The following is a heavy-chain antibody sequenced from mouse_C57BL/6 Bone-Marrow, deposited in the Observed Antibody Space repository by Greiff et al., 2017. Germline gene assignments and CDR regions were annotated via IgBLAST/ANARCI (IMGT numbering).Heavy chain of an antibody. CDR3: ARGEDDGSS. D-gene: IGHD2-3*01. CDR1: GYTFTSYW. CDR2: IDPSDSYT. V-gene: IGHV1-50*01. Sequence: QVQLQQPGAELVKPGASVKLSCKASGYTFTSYWMQWVKQRPGQGLEWIGEIDPSDSYTNYNQKFKGKATLTVDTSSSTAYMQRSSLTSEDSAVYYCARGEDDGSSWGQGTLVTVSA. J-gene: IGHJ3*02.